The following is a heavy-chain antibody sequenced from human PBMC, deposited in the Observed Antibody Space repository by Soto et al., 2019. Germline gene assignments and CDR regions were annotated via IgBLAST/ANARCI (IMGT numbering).Heavy chain of an antibody. J-gene: IGHJ3*02. Sequence: EVQLVQSGAEVKKPGESLRISCKGSGYSFTSYWISWVRQMPGKGLEWMGRIDPSDSYTNYSPSFQGHVTISADKSISTAYLQWSSLKASDTAMYYCATAPVLMVRGTPGAFDIWGQGTMVTVSS. CDR3: ATAPVLMVRGTPGAFDI. D-gene: IGHD3-10*01. CDR2: IDPSDSYT. V-gene: IGHV5-10-1*01. CDR1: GYSFTSYW.